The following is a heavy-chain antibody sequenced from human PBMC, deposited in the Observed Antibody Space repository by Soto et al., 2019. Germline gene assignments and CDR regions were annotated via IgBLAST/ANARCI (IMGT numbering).Heavy chain of an antibody. D-gene: IGHD1-26*01. V-gene: IGHV1-69*06. CDR1: GGTFSSYA. CDR2: IIPIFGTA. CDR3: ARDGGVGATIGIRPYYGMDV. Sequence: QVQLVQSGAEVKKPGSSVKVSCKASGGTFSSYAISWVRQAPGQGLEWMGGIIPIFGTANYAQKFQGRVTITGDKSTSTAYMELSSLRSEDPAVYYCARDGGVGATIGIRPYYGMDVWGQGTTVTVSS. J-gene: IGHJ6*02.